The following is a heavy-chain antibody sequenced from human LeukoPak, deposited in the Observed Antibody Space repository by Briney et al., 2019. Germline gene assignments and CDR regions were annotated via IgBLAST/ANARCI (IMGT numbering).Heavy chain of an antibody. CDR1: GGTFSSYA. J-gene: IGHJ5*02. V-gene: IGHV1-69*04. D-gene: IGHD3-22*01. Sequence: ASVKVSCKASGGTFSSYAISWVRQAPGQGLEWMGRIIPILGIANYAQKFQGRVTITADKSTSTAYMELSSLRSEDTAVYYCARGNEDYYDSSGYFDSRPFDPWGQGTLVTVSS. CDR2: IIPILGIA. CDR3: ARGNEDYYDSSGYFDSRPFDP.